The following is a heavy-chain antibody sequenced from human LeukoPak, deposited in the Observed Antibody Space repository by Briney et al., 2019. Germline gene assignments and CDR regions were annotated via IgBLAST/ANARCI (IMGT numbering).Heavy chain of an antibody. CDR1: GFTFSSYW. D-gene: IGHD6-19*01. CDR3: AKSSGWGFDY. CDR2: INSDGSST. Sequence: GGSLRLSCAASGFTFSSYWLYWVRQAPGKGLLWVPRINSDGSSTAYADSVKGRFTISRDNAKNTLYLQMNSLRAEDTAVYYCAKSSGWGFDYWGQGTLVTVSS. J-gene: IGHJ4*02. V-gene: IGHV3-74*01.